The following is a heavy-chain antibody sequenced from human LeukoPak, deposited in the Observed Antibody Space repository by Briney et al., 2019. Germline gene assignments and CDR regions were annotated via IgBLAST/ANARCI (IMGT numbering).Heavy chain of an antibody. D-gene: IGHD1-26*01. Sequence: GGSLRLSCAASGFTFSDYHISWIRQAPGKGLEGVSHISGSGYAIYHADSVKGRFTISRDNAKRSLYLQMNNLRADDTAVYYCARLSGTYSRGGDYWGQGTLVTVSS. CDR3: ARLSGTYSRGGDY. CDR1: GFTFSDYH. CDR2: ISGSGYAI. J-gene: IGHJ4*02. V-gene: IGHV3-11*01.